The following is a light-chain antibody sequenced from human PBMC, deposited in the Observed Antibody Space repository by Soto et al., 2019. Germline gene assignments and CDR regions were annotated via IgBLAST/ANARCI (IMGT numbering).Light chain of an antibody. CDR2: EVS. Sequence: QSVLTQPPSPSGAPGQSVTISCPGTSSDVGGYNYVSWYQQHPGKAPKLMIYEVSKRPSGVPDRFSGSKSGNTASLTVSGLQAEDEADYYCSSYVGTNSYVFGTGTKVTVL. V-gene: IGLV2-8*01. CDR1: SSDVGGYNY. J-gene: IGLJ1*01. CDR3: SSYVGTNSYV.